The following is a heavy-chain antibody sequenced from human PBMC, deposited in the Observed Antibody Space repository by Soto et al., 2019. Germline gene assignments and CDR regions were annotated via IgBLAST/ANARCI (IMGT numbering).Heavy chain of an antibody. D-gene: IGHD2-2*01. V-gene: IGHV1-46*03. CDR1: GYTFTSFY. Sequence: QVQLVQSGAEVKKPGASVKVSCKASGYTFTSFYMHWVRQAPGQGLEWMGIINPSGGSTSYAQKFQGRVTMTRDTSTSTVYMELSSLRSEDTAVYYCARDRDIVVVPAAQNNYYYYMDVWGKGTTVTVSS. J-gene: IGHJ6*03. CDR3: ARDRDIVVVPAAQNNYYYYMDV. CDR2: INPSGGST.